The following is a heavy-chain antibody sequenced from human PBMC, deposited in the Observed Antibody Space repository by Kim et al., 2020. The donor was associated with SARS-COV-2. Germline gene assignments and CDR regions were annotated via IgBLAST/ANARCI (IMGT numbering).Heavy chain of an antibody. V-gene: IGHV3-30*02. J-gene: IGHJ6*02. D-gene: IGHD1-1*01. Sequence: DSVKGRFTISRDNSKNTLYLQMNSVRAEDTAVYYCAKGRWNYDYYYGMDVWGQGTTVTVSS. CDR3: AKGRWNYDYYYGMDV.